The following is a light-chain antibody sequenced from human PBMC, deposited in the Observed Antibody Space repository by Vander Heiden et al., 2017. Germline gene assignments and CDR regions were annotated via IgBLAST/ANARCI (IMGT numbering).Light chain of an antibody. CDR2: DAS. Sequence: DIQMTQSPSSLSASVEDRVTITCQASQDISDYLNWYQQRPGKAPKLLIYDASNLKTGVPPRFSGSGSGTDFTFTISSLQPEDTGTYYCQQYDNLPHTFGQGTKLEIK. CDR3: QQYDNLPHT. CDR1: QDISDY. V-gene: IGKV1-33*01. J-gene: IGKJ2*01.